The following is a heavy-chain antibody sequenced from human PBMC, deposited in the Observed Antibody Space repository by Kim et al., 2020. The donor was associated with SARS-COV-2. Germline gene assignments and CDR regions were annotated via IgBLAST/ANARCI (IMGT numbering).Heavy chain of an antibody. D-gene: IGHD6-13*01. CDR2: INHSGST. V-gene: IGHV4-34*01. Sequence: SETLSLTCAVYGGSFSGYYWSWIRQPPGKGLEWIGEINHSGSTNYNPSLKSRVTISVDTSKNQFSLKLSSVTAADTAVYYCARRGTIAAAGDFDYWGQGTLVTVSS. CDR3: ARRGTIAAAGDFDY. CDR1: GGSFSGYY. J-gene: IGHJ4*02.